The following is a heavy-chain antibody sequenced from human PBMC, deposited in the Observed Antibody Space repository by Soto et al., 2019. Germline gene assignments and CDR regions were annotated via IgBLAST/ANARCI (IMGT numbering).Heavy chain of an antibody. D-gene: IGHD5-18*01. CDR2: ISSSSSYI. Sequence: GGSLRLSCAASGFTFSSYSMNWVRQAPGKGLEWVSSISSSSSYIYYADSVKGRFTISRDNSKNTLYLQMNSLRAEDTAVYYCAKADTAMVAFDYWGQGTLVTVSS. J-gene: IGHJ4*02. CDR3: AKADTAMVAFDY. CDR1: GFTFSSYS. V-gene: IGHV3-21*04.